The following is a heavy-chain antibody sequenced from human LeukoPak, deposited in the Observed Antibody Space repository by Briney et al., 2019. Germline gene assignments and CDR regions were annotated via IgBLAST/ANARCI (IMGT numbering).Heavy chain of an antibody. D-gene: IGHD6-13*01. J-gene: IGHJ4*02. Sequence: PPETLSLTCTVSGGSISSSSYYWGWIRQPPGKGLEWIGSIYYSGSTYYNPSLKSRVTISVDTSKNQFSLKLSSVTAADTAVYYCARVYSSSWFFDYWGQGTLVTVSS. CDR3: ARVYSSSWFFDY. CDR1: GGSISSSSYY. CDR2: IYYSGST. V-gene: IGHV4-39*01.